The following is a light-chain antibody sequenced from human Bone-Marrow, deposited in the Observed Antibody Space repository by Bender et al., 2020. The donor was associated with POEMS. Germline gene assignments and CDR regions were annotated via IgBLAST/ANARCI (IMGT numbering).Light chain of an antibody. V-gene: IGLV2-23*01. CDR3: CSYAGSSTVL. CDR1: SSDVGSSYL. Sequence: QSALTQPASVSGSPGQSITISCTGTSSDVGSSYLVSWYQQHPDKAPKLMIYEGTKRPSGVSNRFYGSKSGSTASLTISGLQAEDEADYYCCSYAGSSTVLFGGGTKLTVL. CDR2: EGT. J-gene: IGLJ2*01.